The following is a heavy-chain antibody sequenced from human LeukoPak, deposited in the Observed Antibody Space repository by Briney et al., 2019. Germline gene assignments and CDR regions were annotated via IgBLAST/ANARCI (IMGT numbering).Heavy chain of an antibody. CDR2: IRQDGLAK. V-gene: IGHV3-7*03. CDR3: AKGGGRSHMDYFDY. CDR1: GFIFNDFW. D-gene: IGHD1-26*01. J-gene: IGHJ4*02. Sequence: PGGSLRLSCAASGFIFNDFWMSWVRQAPGEGLEWVANIRQDGLAKNYVDSVKGRFTISRDNSKNTLYLQMNSLRAEDTAVYYCAKGGGRSHMDYFDYWGQGTLVTVSS.